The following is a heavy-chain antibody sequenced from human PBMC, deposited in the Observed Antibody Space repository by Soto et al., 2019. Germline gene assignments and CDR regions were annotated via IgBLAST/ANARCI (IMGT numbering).Heavy chain of an antibody. D-gene: IGHD3-16*01. Sequence: GGSLRLSCAASGFTFSSYAMSWVRQAPGKGLEWVSAISGSGGSTYYADSVKGRFTISRDNSKNTLYLQMNSLRAEDTAVYYCANIIGGLDYYYGMDVWGQGTTVTVSS. CDR1: GFTFSSYA. CDR3: ANIIGGLDYYYGMDV. CDR2: ISGSGGST. J-gene: IGHJ6*02. V-gene: IGHV3-23*01.